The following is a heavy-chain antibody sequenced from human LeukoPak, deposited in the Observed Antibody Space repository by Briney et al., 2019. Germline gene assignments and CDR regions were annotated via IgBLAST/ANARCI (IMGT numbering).Heavy chain of an antibody. CDR3: ANIPNSFGPDY. V-gene: IGHV3-30*02. J-gene: IGHJ4*02. D-gene: IGHD3-16*01. CDR2: EQKDGSYK. CDR1: EFSFSSHG. Sequence: GGSLRLSCATSEFSFSSHGMHWARQAPGKGLEWVAFEQKDGSYKKYADSVKGRFTISRDNSKNTLYLQMNSLRVEDTAVYYCANIPNSFGPDYWGQGSLVTVSS.